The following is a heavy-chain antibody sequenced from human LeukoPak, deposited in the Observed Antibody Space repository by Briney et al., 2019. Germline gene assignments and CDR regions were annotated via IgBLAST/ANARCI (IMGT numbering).Heavy chain of an antibody. CDR3: ARGGYNWNYGTYFDY. V-gene: IGHV4-34*01. D-gene: IGHD1-7*01. Sequence: SETLSLTCAVYGGSFSGYYWSWIRQPPGKGLEWIGEINHSGSTNYNPSLKSRVTISVDTSKNQFSLKLSSVTAADTAVYYCARGGYNWNYGTYFDYWGQGTLVTVSS. J-gene: IGHJ4*02. CDR2: INHSGST. CDR1: GGSFSGYY.